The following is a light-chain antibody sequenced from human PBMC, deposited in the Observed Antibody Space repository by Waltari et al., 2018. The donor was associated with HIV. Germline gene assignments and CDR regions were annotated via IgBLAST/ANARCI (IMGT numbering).Light chain of an antibody. J-gene: IGKJ1*01. V-gene: IGKV3D-15*01. Sequence: EIVMTQSPATLSVSPGERATLSCRASQSLSTDLAWYQQRPGQAPRLLIYGSSTSAPGIPPRFSGSGSGTEFTLTISSLQSEDFAVYYCQQYYNWPRTFGQGTKVEIK. CDR2: GSS. CDR3: QQYYNWPRT. CDR1: QSLSTD.